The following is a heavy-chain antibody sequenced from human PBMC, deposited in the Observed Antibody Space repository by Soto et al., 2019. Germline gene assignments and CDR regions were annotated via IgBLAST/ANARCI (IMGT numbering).Heavy chain of an antibody. J-gene: IGHJ6*01. D-gene: IGHD3-10*01. Sequence: EVQLVESGRGLIQPGGSLRLSCAASGFTFSLYSMSWVRQAPGKGLEWVSYISRSSTGIHYADSVKGRFTISRDDVTNSMHLQMNSLRDGDTAVYYCARAVTWGLDVWGQGTTVSISS. V-gene: IGHV3-48*02. CDR1: GFTFSLYS. CDR3: ARAVTWGLDV. CDR2: ISRSSTGI.